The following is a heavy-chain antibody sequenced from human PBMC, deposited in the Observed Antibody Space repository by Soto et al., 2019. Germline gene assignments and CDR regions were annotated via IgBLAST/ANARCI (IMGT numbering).Heavy chain of an antibody. V-gene: IGHV4-61*01. CDR2: IYYNGSS. D-gene: IGHD2-2*01. CDR1: GDSVRSGNYY. CDR3: ARDLKHRSTIVVYYGMDV. J-gene: IGHJ6*02. Sequence: QVQLQESGPGLVKPSETLSLTCTVSGDSVRSGNYYWIWIRQPPGQGLEWIGYIYYNGSSNYNPSLKRRVTISLDTSKNQFSLKLSSVTAADTAVYYCARDLKHRSTIVVYYGMDVWGQGTTVTVSS.